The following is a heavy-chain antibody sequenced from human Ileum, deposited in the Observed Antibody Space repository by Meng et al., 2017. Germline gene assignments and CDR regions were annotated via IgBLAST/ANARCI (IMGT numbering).Heavy chain of an antibody. J-gene: IGHJ4*02. Sequence: QVQLVQSGAEVKKPGASVKVSCKASGYTFTGYYMHWVRQAPGQGLEWMGRINPNSGGTNYAQKFQGRVTMTRDTSISTAYMELSRLRSDDTAVYYCARDLGGYCDSSGYYAGYYFDYWGQGTLVTVSS. V-gene: IGHV1-2*06. D-gene: IGHD3-22*01. CDR2: INPNSGGT. CDR1: GYTFTGYY. CDR3: ARDLGGYCDSSGYYAGYYFDY.